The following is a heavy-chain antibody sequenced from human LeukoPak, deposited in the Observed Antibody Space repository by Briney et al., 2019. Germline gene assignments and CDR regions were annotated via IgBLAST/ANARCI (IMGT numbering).Heavy chain of an antibody. V-gene: IGHV3-23*01. D-gene: IGHD2-8*02. J-gene: IGHJ4*02. CDR2: IFPSGGEI. Sequence: EGSLRLSCAASGFTFSTFAMIWVRQPPGKGLEWVSSIFPSGGEIHYADSVRGRFTISRDNSKSTLSLQMNSLRAEDTAIYYCATYRQVLLPFESWGQGTLVTVSS. CDR1: GFTFSTFA. CDR3: ATYRQVLLPFES.